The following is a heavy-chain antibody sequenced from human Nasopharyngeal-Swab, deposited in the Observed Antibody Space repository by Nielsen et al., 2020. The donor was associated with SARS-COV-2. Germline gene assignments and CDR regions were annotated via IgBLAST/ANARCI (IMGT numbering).Heavy chain of an antibody. V-gene: IGHV5-51*01. D-gene: IGHD2-2*01. CDR3: ARSMPSRYYYYGMDV. CDR1: GYSFTSYW. Sequence: KVSCKGSGYSFTSYWIGWVRQMPGKGLEWMGIIYPGDSDTRYSPSFQGQATISADKSISTAYLQWSSLKASDTAMYYCARSMPSRYYYYGMDVWGQGTTVTVSS. CDR2: IYPGDSDT. J-gene: IGHJ6*02.